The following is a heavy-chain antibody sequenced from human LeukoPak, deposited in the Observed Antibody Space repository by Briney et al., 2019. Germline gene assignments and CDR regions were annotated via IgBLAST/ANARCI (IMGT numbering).Heavy chain of an antibody. Sequence: SETLSLTCAVYGGSFSGYYWSWIRQPPGKGLEWIGEINHSGSTNSNPSLKSRVTISVDTSKNQFSLKLSSVTAADTAVYYCARGDDSNPTAYYYYGMDVWGQGTTVTVSS. CDR3: ARGDDSNPTAYYYYGMDV. V-gene: IGHV4-34*01. CDR1: GGSFSGYY. CDR2: INHSGST. D-gene: IGHD4-11*01. J-gene: IGHJ6*02.